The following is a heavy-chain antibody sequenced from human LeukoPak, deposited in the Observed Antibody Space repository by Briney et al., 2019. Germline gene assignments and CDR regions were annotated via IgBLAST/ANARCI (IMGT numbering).Heavy chain of an antibody. D-gene: IGHD4-17*01. CDR2: IYSGGST. CDR1: GFTVSSDY. Sequence: GGSLRLSCAASGFTVSSDYMSWVRQAPGRGLEWVSVIYSGGSTYYADSVKGRFTISRDNSKNTLYLQMNSLRAEDTAVYYCASDTYGDFNFDYWGQGTLVTVSS. V-gene: IGHV3-53*01. J-gene: IGHJ4*02. CDR3: ASDTYGDFNFDY.